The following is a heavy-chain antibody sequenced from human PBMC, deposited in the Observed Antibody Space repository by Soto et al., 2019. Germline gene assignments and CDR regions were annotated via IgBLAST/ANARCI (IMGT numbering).Heavy chain of an antibody. J-gene: IGHJ6*02. CDR3: AKSEIPGPHYYYGMDV. CDR2: IYYSGST. D-gene: IGHD2-21*01. CDR1: GGSISSGGYY. V-gene: IGHV4-31*03. Sequence: QVQLQESGPGLVKPSQTLSLTCTVSGGSISSGGYYWSWIRQHPGKGLEWIGYIYYSGSTYYNPSLKSRVTISVDTSKNQFSLKLSSVTAADTAVYYCAKSEIPGPHYYYGMDVWGQGTTVTVSS.